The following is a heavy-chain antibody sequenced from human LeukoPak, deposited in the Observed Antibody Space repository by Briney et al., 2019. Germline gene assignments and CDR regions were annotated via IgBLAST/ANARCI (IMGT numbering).Heavy chain of an antibody. CDR2: IKQDGSEK. J-gene: IGHJ4*02. D-gene: IGHD5-18*01. Sequence: PGGSLRLSCAASGFTFSSYAMSWVRQVPGKGLEWVANIKQDGSEKYYVDSVKGRFTISRDNAKNSLYLQMNSLRAEDTAVYYCARTDTAKFDYWGQGTLVTVSS. CDR1: GFTFSSYA. CDR3: ARTDTAKFDY. V-gene: IGHV3-7*01.